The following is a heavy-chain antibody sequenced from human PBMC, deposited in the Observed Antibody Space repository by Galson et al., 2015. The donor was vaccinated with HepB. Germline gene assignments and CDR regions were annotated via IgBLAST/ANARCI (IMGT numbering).Heavy chain of an antibody. CDR1: GFTFSSYG. J-gene: IGHJ6*02. Sequence: SLRLSCAASGFTFSSYGMHWVRQAPGKGLEWVAVIWYDGSNKYYADSVKGRFTISRDNSKNTLYLQMNSLRAEDTAVYYCASYGSGPYYYGMDVWGQGTTVTVSS. CDR2: IWYDGSNK. V-gene: IGHV3-33*01. CDR3: ASYGSGPYYYGMDV. D-gene: IGHD3-10*01.